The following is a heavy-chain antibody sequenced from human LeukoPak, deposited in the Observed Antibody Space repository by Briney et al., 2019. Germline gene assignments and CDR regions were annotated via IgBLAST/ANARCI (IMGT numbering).Heavy chain of an antibody. CDR3: TTGVSAAGTPYYFDY. CDR2: IKSKTDGGTT. J-gene: IGHJ4*02. D-gene: IGHD6-13*01. V-gene: IGHV3-15*01. Sequence: PGGSLRLSCAASGFTFSDYYMSWIRQAPGKGLEWVGRIKSKTDGGTTDYAAPVKGRFTISRDDSKNTLYLQMNSLKTEDTAVYYCTTGVSAAGTPYYFDYWGQGTLVTVSS. CDR1: GFTFSDYY.